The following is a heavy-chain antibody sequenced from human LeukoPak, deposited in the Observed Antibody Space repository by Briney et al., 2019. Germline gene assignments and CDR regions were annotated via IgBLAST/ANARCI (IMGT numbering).Heavy chain of an antibody. Sequence: PSETLSLTCTVSGGFISGYYWSWIRQPPGKGLEWIGYLYYSGSTNYNPSLKSRVTISVDTSKNQFSLKLSSVPAAGTAVYYCARDEASAYGSGSYLSLGQGTLVTVSS. V-gene: IGHV4-59*01. D-gene: IGHD3-10*01. J-gene: IGHJ5*02. CDR2: LYYSGST. CDR1: GGFISGYY. CDR3: ARDEASAYGSGSYLS.